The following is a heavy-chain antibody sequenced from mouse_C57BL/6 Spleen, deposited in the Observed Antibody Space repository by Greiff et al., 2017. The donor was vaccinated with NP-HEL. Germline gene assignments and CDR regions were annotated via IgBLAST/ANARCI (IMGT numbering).Heavy chain of an antibody. Sequence: EVQRVESGGGLVKPGGSLKLSCAASGFTFSSYAMSWVRQTPEKRLEWVATISDGGSYTYYPDNVKGRFTISSDNAKNNLYLQMSHLKSEDTAMYYCATHYDYIFAYWGQGTLVTVSA. D-gene: IGHD2-4*01. CDR1: GFTFSSYA. CDR3: ATHYDYIFAY. J-gene: IGHJ3*01. CDR2: ISDGGSYT. V-gene: IGHV5-4*01.